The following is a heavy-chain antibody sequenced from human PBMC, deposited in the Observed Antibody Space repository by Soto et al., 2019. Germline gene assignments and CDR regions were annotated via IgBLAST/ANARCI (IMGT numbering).Heavy chain of an antibody. V-gene: IGHV3-21*01. CDR2: ISSSSSYI. CDR1: GFNFSRYS. D-gene: IGHD1-26*01. Sequence: GGSLRLSCAASGFNFSRYSMNWVRQAPGKGLEWVSSISSSSSYIYYADSVKGRFTISRDNAKNSLYLQMNSLRAEDTAVYYCARDQRGARKATPFDYWGQGTLVTVSS. J-gene: IGHJ4*02. CDR3: ARDQRGARKATPFDY.